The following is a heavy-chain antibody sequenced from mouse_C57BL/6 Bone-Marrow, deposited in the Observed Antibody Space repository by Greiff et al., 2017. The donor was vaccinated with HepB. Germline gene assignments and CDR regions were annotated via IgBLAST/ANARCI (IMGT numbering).Heavy chain of an antibody. CDR2: INPSTGGT. Sequence: VHVKQSGPELVKPGASVKISCKASGYSFTGYYMNWVKQSPEKSLEWIGEINPSTGGTTYNQKFKAKATLTVDKSSSTAYMQLKSLTSEDSAVYYCARGVLLLYAMDYWGQGTSVTVSS. CDR1: GYSFTGYY. V-gene: IGHV1-42*01. D-gene: IGHD1-1*01. J-gene: IGHJ4*01. CDR3: ARGVLLLYAMDY.